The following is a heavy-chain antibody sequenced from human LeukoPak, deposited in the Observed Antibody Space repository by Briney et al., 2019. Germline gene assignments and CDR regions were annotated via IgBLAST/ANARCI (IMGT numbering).Heavy chain of an antibody. CDR2: ISSSSSYI. J-gene: IGHJ3*02. D-gene: IGHD3-3*01. Sequence: GESLRLSCAASGFTFSSYSMNWVRQAPGKGLEWVSSISSSSSYIYYADSVKGRFTISRDNAKNSLYLQMNSLRAEDTAVYYCARDTSYDFWSGFDAFDIWGQGTMVTVSS. CDR3: ARDTSYDFWSGFDAFDI. CDR1: GFTFSSYS. V-gene: IGHV3-21*01.